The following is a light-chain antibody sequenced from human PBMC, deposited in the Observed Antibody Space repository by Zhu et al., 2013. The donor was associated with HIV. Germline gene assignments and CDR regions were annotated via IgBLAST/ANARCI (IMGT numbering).Light chain of an antibody. CDR3: QQYDNLPLS. CDR1: QDINNY. CDR2: DAS. J-gene: IGKJ4*01. V-gene: IGKV1-33*01. Sequence: DIQMTQSPSSLSASVGDRVTITCQASQDINNYLNWYQQKPGKAPKLLIYDASDLASGVPSRFSGSGSGTHFTFTITSLQPADVATYYCQQYDNLPLSFGGGSKVEIK.